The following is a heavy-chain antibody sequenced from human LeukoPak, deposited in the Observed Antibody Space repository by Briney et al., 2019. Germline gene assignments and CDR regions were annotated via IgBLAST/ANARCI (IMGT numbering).Heavy chain of an antibody. CDR2: SDPEDGET. Sequence: ASVKVSCKVSGYTLTELSMHWVRQAPGKGLEWMGGSDPEDGETIYAQKVQGRVTMTTDTSTSTAYMELRSLRSDDTAVYYCTRGGASSGYDYWGQGTLVTVSS. J-gene: IGHJ4*02. V-gene: IGHV1-24*01. CDR3: TRGGASSGYDY. CDR1: GYTLTELS. D-gene: IGHD6-19*01.